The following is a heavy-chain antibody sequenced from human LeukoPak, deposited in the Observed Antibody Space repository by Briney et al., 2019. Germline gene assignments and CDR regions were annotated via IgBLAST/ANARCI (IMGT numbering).Heavy chain of an antibody. Sequence: PSETLSLTCTVSGGSISSGGYYWSWIRQTPGKGLEWIGYIYHSGSTYYNPSLKSRVTISVDRSKNQFSLKLSSVTAADTAVYYCARGRGRITGTNDAFDIWGQGTMVTVSS. J-gene: IGHJ3*02. D-gene: IGHD1-7*01. V-gene: IGHV4-30-2*01. CDR3: ARGRGRITGTNDAFDI. CDR1: GGSISSGGYY. CDR2: IYHSGST.